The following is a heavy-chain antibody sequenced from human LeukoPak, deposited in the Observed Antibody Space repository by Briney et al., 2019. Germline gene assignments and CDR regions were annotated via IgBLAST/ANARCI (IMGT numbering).Heavy chain of an antibody. Sequence: GGSLRLSCAASGFTFSSYSMNWVRQAPGKGLEWVSSISSSSSYIYYADSVKGRFTISRDNAKNSLYLQMNSLRAEDTAVYYCARRSGWWYYFDYWGQGTLVTVSS. CDR1: GFTFSSYS. CDR3: ARRSGWWYYFDY. J-gene: IGHJ4*02. CDR2: ISSSSSYI. D-gene: IGHD6-19*01. V-gene: IGHV3-21*01.